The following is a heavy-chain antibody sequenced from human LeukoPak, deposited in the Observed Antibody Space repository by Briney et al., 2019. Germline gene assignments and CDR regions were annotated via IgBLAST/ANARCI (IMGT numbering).Heavy chain of an antibody. J-gene: IGHJ4*02. D-gene: IGHD6-19*01. V-gene: IGHV1-2*02. Sequence: ASVKVSCKASGYTFIVYYMYWVRQAPGQGLERMGWINPNSGGTNYTQKFQGRVTMTRDTSISTAYMELSRLRSDDTAVYYCAIWGYSSSFDYWGQGTLVTVSS. CDR3: AIWGYSSSFDY. CDR2: INPNSGGT. CDR1: GYTFIVYY.